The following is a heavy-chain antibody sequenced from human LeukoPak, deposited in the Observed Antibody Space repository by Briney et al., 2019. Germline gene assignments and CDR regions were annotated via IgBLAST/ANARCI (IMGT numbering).Heavy chain of an antibody. CDR2: IHYSGST. V-gene: IGHV4-59*08. CDR3: ARSAGTGGHFDY. D-gene: IGHD6-13*01. CDR1: GGSISSYY. Sequence: SETLSLTCTVSGGSISSYYWSWIRQPPGKGLEWIGYIHYSGSTNYNPSLKSRVTISVDTSKNQFSLKLSSVTAADTAVYYCARSAGTGGHFDYWGQGTLVTVSS. J-gene: IGHJ4*02.